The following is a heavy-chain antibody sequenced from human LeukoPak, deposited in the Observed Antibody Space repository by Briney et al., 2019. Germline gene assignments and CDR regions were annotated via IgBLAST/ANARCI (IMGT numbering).Heavy chain of an antibody. Sequence: ASVRVSCKASGYSFTDKYMHWVRQAPGQGLEWMGRINPNSGGTNYAQKFQGRVTMTTDTSMSTAYMELSRLTSDDTAVYYCARAGGRSWFDPWGQGTLATVSS. V-gene: IGHV1-2*06. CDR3: ARAGGRSWFDP. J-gene: IGHJ5*02. CDR2: INPNSGGT. D-gene: IGHD2-15*01. CDR1: GYSFTDKY.